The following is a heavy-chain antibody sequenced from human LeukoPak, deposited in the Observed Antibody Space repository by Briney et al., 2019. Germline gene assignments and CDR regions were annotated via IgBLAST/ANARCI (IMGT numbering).Heavy chain of an antibody. CDR2: IIPKSGAT. J-gene: IGHJ4*02. CDR1: GFTFSDYF. V-gene: IGHV1-18*04. Sequence: GASVKVSCKASGFTFSDYFIHWVRQAPGQGLEWMGWIIPKSGATNYAQKLQGRVTMTTDTSTSTAYMELRSLRSDDTAVYYCARDLTRITMVRGQNRFDYWGQGTLVTVSS. D-gene: IGHD3-10*01. CDR3: ARDLTRITMVRGQNRFDY.